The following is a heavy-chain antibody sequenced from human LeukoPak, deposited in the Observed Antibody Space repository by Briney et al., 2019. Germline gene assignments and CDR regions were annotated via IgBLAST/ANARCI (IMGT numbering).Heavy chain of an antibody. CDR1: GFTFSDHY. CDR3: AKDRRLASFDY. CDR2: IYNGGDTI. V-gene: IGHV3-11*01. J-gene: IGHJ4*02. Sequence: GGSLRLSCATSGFTFSDHYMTWIRQAPGKGLETVSYIYNGGDTIFYADSVKGRFTISRDNSKNTLYLQMNSLRAGDTAIYYCAKDRRLASFDYGGQGTLVTVSS. D-gene: IGHD6-25*01.